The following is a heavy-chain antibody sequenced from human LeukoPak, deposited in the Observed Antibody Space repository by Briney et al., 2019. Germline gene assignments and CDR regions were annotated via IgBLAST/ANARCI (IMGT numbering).Heavy chain of an antibody. J-gene: IGHJ4*02. V-gene: IGHV3-23*01. CDR3: AKVTGPYYGDHEIDY. CDR1: GFTFTSYA. CDR2: ISGSGGST. D-gene: IGHD4-17*01. Sequence: GGSLRLSCAASGFTFTSYAMSWVRQAPGKGLEWVSAISGSGGSTYYADSVKGRFTISRDNSKNTLYLQMNSLRAEDTAVYYCAKVTGPYYGDHEIDYWGQGTLVTVSS.